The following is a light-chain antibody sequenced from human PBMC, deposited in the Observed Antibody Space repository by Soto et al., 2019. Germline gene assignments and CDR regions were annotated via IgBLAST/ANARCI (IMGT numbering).Light chain of an antibody. CDR1: QSVSTN. Sequence: EIVVTQSPGILSASPGDRATLSCRASQSVSTNLAWYQQKPGQAPTLLIYAASTRATGIPARFTGSGSGTDFTLTISSLQSEDFAVYYCQEYSKWPLFTFGPGTRVDIK. CDR3: QEYSKWPLFT. CDR2: AAS. J-gene: IGKJ3*01. V-gene: IGKV3-15*01.